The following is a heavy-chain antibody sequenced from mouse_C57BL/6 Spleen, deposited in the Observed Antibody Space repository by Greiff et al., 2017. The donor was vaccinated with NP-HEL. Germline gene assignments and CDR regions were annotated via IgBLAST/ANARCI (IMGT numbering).Heavy chain of an antibody. D-gene: IGHD1-1*01. CDR2: IYPGSGST. CDR3: ARMTTVVAPYAMDY. V-gene: IGHV1-55*01. CDR1: GYTFTSCW. J-gene: IGHJ4*01. Sequence: QVQLQQPGAELVKPGASVKMSCKASGYTFTSCWITWVKQRPGQGLEWIGDIYPGSGSTNYNEKFKSKATLTVDTSSSTAYMQLSSLTSEDSAVYYCARMTTVVAPYAMDYWGQGTSVTVSS.